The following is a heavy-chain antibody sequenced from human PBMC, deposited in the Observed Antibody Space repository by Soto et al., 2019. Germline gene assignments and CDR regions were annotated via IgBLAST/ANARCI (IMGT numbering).Heavy chain of an antibody. CDR1: GGSISSGGYY. J-gene: IGHJ4*02. Sequence: SETLSLTCTVSGGSISSGGYYWSWIRQHPGKGLEWIGYIYYSGSTYYNPSLKSRVTISVDTSKNQFSLKLSSVTAADTAVYYCARGNVRRLDYDISGYRYYFDYWGQGTLVSVSS. D-gene: IGHD3-22*01. CDR2: IYYSGST. V-gene: IGHV4-31*03. CDR3: ARGNVRRLDYDISGYRYYFDY.